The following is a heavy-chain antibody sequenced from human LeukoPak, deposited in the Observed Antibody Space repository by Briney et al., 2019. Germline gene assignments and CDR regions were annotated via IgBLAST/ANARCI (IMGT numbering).Heavy chain of an antibody. J-gene: IGHJ4*02. CDR3: AKTDDSSSWYSY. CDR2: ISGSGGST. D-gene: IGHD6-13*01. Sequence: GGALRLSCAAPGFPLSRYSLSWGRPAPGKGGGGGSAISGSGGSTYYADSVKGRFTISRDNSKNTLYLQMNSLRAEDTAVYYCAKTDDSSSWYSYWGQGTLVTVSS. CDR1: GFPLSRYS. V-gene: IGHV3-23*01.